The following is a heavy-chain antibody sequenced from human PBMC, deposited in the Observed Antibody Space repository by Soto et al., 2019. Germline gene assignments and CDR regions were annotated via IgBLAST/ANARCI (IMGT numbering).Heavy chain of an antibody. CDR2: IYPGDSDI. D-gene: IGHD5-12*01. CDR1: AYSFTNYW. V-gene: IGHV5-51*01. J-gene: IGHJ4*02. Sequence: EVQLVQSGAEVKKPGESLKISCNGSAYSFTNYWIGWVRQMPGKGLEWLGSIYPGDSDIKYSPSFQGQVTISADKSINTAYLQWSSLKASDSAMYYCARTESGHDYGGFDYWGQGTLVTVSS. CDR3: ARTESGHDYGGFDY.